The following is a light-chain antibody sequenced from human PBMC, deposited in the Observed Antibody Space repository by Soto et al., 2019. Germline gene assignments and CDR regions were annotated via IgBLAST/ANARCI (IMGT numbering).Light chain of an antibody. J-gene: IGLJ2*01. Sequence: QSVLTQPPSVSAAPGQKVTISCSGSTFNIENNYVSWYQQLPGTAPKLLIYDNNKRPSGIPDRFSGFKSGTSATLGITGLQTGDEAIYYCGTWDSSLSAGVVFGGGTKLTVL. CDR3: GTWDSSLSAGVV. CDR1: TFNIENNY. V-gene: IGLV1-51*01. CDR2: DNN.